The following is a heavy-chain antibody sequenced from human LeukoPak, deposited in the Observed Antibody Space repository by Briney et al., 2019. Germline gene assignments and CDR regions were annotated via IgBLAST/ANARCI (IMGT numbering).Heavy chain of an antibody. Sequence: GGSLRLSCAASGFTFNSYAMNWVRQAPGMGLEWVSTISGTGFTTYYAESLKGRFTISRDNSRDTLYLQMNSLRAEDTAVYYCARGGGIAVLGWLDPWGQGTLVTVSS. CDR1: GFTFNSYA. D-gene: IGHD6-19*01. J-gene: IGHJ5*02. V-gene: IGHV3-23*01. CDR2: ISGTGFTT. CDR3: ARGGGIAVLGWLDP.